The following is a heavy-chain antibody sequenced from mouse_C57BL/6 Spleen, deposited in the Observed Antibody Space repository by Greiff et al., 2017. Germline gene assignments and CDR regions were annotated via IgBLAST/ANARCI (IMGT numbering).Heavy chain of an antibody. CDR1: GYTFTSYW. J-gene: IGHJ1*03. V-gene: IGHV1-53*01. CDR2: ITPSNGGT. CDR3: AKEGWLLRYWYFDV. Sequence: QVQLQQSGTELVKPGASVKLSCKASGYTFTSYWMHWVKQRPGQGLEWIGNITPSNGGTNYNEKFKSKATLTVDKSSSTAYMQLSSLTSEDSAVLYCAKEGWLLRYWYFDVWGTGTTVTVAS. D-gene: IGHD2-3*01.